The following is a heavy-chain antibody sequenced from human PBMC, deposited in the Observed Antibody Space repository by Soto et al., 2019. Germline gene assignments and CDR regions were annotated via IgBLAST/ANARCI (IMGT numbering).Heavy chain of an antibody. D-gene: IGHD6-6*01. V-gene: IGHV3-23*01. J-gene: IGHJ4*02. CDR2: STGGGST. CDR3: ATLVRC. Sequence: EVQLLESGGGLVQPGGSLRLSCVASGLTFSSSSMSWVRQAPGKGLEWVSVSTGGGSTFYADSVKGRLTISRDNSKNTLYLQMNSLRAEDAAVYFCATLVRCWGQGTLVTVSS. CDR1: GLTFSSSS.